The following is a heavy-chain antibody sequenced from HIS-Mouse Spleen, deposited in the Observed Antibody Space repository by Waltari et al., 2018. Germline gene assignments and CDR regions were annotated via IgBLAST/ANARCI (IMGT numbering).Heavy chain of an antibody. Sequence: QLQLQESGPGLVKPSETLSLTCTVSGGSISSSSYYWGWIRQPPGTGLEWIGSSYYSGSPYYNPALKSRVTISVDTSKNQFSLKLSSVTAADTAVYYCAREIPYSSSWYDWYFDLWGRGTLVTVSS. V-gene: IGHV4-39*07. D-gene: IGHD6-13*01. CDR2: SYYSGSP. J-gene: IGHJ2*01. CDR1: GGSISSSSYY. CDR3: AREIPYSSSWYDWYFDL.